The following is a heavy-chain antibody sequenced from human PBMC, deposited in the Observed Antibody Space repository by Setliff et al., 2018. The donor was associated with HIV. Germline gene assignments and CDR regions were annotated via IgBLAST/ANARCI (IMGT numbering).Heavy chain of an antibody. J-gene: IGHJ4*02. CDR2: IRSKADGGTT. Sequence: GGSLRLSCAASGFTFSNAWMSWVRQAPGKGLEWVGRIRSKADGGTTEYAASVKGRFTISRDDSKSIAYLQMNSLKTEDTAVYYCTRDRPYSSGWYRLDYWGQGTLVTVSS. CDR3: TRDRPYSSGWYRLDY. CDR1: GFTFSNAW. V-gene: IGHV3-15*01. D-gene: IGHD6-19*01.